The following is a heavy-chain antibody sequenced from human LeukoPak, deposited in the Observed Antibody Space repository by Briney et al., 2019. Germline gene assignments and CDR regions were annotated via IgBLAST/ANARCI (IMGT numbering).Heavy chain of an antibody. CDR2: INTDGSST. CDR3: ARGDWGMYYFDY. CDR1: GFTFSSYW. Sequence: GGSLRLSCAASGFTFSSYWMHWVRQAPGKGLVWVSRINTDGSSTSYADSVKGRFTISRDNAKNTLYLQMNSLRAEDTAVYYCARGDWGMYYFDYWGQGTLVTVSS. D-gene: IGHD7-27*01. V-gene: IGHV3-74*01. J-gene: IGHJ4*02.